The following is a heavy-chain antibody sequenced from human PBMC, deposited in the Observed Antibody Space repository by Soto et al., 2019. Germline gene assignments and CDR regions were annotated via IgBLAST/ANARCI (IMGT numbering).Heavy chain of an antibody. Sequence: TLSLTCSVSGGSMSEYFWSWIRQSPGKGLEWIGYIYYLGSTDYNPSLKSRVTISVDTSKRQFSLRLTSVTAADTAVYYCARDGYDGSGSPYPAYWGPGTQVTVSS. D-gene: IGHD3-10*01. CDR1: GGSMSEYF. V-gene: IGHV4-59*01. J-gene: IGHJ4*02. CDR3: ARDGYDGSGSPYPAY. CDR2: IYYLGST.